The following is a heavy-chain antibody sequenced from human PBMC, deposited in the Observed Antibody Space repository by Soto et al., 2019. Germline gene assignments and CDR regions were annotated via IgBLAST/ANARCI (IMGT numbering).Heavy chain of an antibody. CDR2: FDPEDGET. V-gene: IGHV1-24*01. CDR1: GYTLTELS. CDR3: ATDSRVVDTAMVSLGGMDV. D-gene: IGHD5-18*01. J-gene: IGHJ6*02. Sequence: QVQLVQSGAEVKKPGASVKVSCKVSGYTLTELSMHWVRQAPGKGLEWMGGFDPEDGETIYAQKFQGRVTMTEDTSTDTAYMELSNLRSEDTAVYYCATDSRVVDTAMVSLGGMDVWGQGTTVTVSS.